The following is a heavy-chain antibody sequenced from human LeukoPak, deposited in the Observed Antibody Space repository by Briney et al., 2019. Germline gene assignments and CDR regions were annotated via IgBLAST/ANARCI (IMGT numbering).Heavy chain of an antibody. Sequence: SETLSLTCTVSGYSISSGYYWGWIRQPPGKGLEWIGSIYHSGSTNYNPSLKSRVTISVDKSKNQFSLKLSSVTAADTAVYYCARVVVAGPYYMDVWGKGTTVTVSS. D-gene: IGHD2-15*01. CDR3: ARVVVAGPYYMDV. J-gene: IGHJ6*03. CDR2: IYHSGST. CDR1: GYSISSGYY. V-gene: IGHV4-38-2*02.